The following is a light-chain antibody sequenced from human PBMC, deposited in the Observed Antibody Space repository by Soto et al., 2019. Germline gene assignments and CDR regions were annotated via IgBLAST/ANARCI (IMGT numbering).Light chain of an antibody. J-gene: IGLJ2*01. CDR2: SNY. Sequence: QSVLTQPPSASGTPGQGVTISWSGSNSNIGSNPVHWYQQFPGTAPKVLIYSNYQRPSGVPDRFSGSKSGTSASLAISGLQSEDEADYYCAAWDDRLSDLLFGGGTKVTVL. CDR3: AAWDDRLSDLL. V-gene: IGLV1-44*01. CDR1: NSNIGSNP.